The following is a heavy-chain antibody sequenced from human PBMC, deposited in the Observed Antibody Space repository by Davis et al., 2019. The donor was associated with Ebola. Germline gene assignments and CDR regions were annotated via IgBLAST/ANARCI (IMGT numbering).Heavy chain of an antibody. V-gene: IGHV3-74*01. CDR2: IESDGSKT. Sequence: GESLKISCAASGFTFSSYTMNWVRQVPGKGLVWVSSIESDGSKTKYADSVKGRFTISRDNAKNTLYLQMNSLRVEDTAVYYCARDPGVLRFLKWSAYYNMDIWGQGTTVTVSS. CDR1: GFTFSSYT. CDR3: ARDPGVLRFLKWSAYYNMDI. D-gene: IGHD3-3*01. J-gene: IGHJ6*01.